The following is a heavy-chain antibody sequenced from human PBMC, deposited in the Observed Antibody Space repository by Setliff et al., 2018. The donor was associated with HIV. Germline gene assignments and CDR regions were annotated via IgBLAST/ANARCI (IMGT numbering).Heavy chain of an antibody. V-gene: IGHV4-4*09. J-gene: IGHJ3*02. CDR3: AREWELHQGGAFDI. CDR1: GDSIGSYS. Sequence: TLSLTCTVSGDSIGSYSWNWIRQPPGKGLEWIGYIYTTGSTNYNPSLKSRVTMSVDTSKNQFSLRLTSVTAADTAVYYCAREWELHQGGAFDIWGQGTMVTVSS. D-gene: IGHD1-26*01. CDR2: IYTTGST.